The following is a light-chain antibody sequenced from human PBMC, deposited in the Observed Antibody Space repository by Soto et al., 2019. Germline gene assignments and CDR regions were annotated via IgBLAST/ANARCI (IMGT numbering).Light chain of an antibody. CDR1: SSDVGNYNL. CDR2: EGT. CDR3: CSYAGSSSLV. J-gene: IGLJ3*02. Sequence: QSALTQPASVSGSPGQSTTISCTGTSSDVGNYNLVSWYQQHPGKAPKLIIYEGTKRPSGVSNRFSVSKSGNTASLTISGLQAEDEADYYCCSYAGSSSLVFGGGTKLTVL. V-gene: IGLV2-23*01.